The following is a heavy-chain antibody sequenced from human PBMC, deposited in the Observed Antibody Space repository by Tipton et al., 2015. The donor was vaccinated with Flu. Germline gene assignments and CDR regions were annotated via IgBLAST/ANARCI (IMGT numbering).Heavy chain of an antibody. V-gene: IGHV4-59*01. J-gene: IGHJ6*02. CDR3: ARWGHRRSTYYYYGMDV. CDR2: IYYSGST. CDR1: GGSISSYY. Sequence: TLSLTCTVSGGSISSYYWSWIRQPPGKGLEWIGYIYYSGSTNYNPSLKSRVTISVDTSKNQFSLKLSSVTAADTAVYYCARWGHRRSTYYYYGMDVWGQGTTVPVSS. D-gene: IGHD3-16*01.